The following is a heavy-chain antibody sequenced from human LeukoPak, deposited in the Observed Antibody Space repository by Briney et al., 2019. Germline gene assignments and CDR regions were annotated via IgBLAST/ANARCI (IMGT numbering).Heavy chain of an antibody. J-gene: IGHJ4*02. CDR3: ARIEAVTRGYNHAYYFDY. CDR1: GASLNGHY. CDR2: VSDVGGT. D-gene: IGHD5-18*01. V-gene: IGHV4-34*01. Sequence: PSETLSLTCAVYGASLNGHYWSWIRQPPGKGLEWIGEVSDVGGTKYNPSFKSRVTISADSSKKQFSLKLRTATAADTAVYYCARIEAVTRGYNHAYYFDYWGQGTLVTVSS.